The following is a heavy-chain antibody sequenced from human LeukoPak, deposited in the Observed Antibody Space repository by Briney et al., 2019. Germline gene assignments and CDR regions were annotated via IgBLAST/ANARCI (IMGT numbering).Heavy chain of an antibody. CDR1: GGSISSYY. V-gene: IGHV4-4*07. D-gene: IGHD5-12*01. CDR2: IYTSGST. CDR3: ARVGYSGYDPYYFDY. Sequence: SETLSLTCTVSGGSISSYYWSWIRQPAGKGLEWIGRIYTSGSTNYNPSLKSRVTMSVDTSKNQFTLKLSSVTAADTAVYYCARVGYSGYDPYYFDYWGQGTLVTVSS. J-gene: IGHJ4*02.